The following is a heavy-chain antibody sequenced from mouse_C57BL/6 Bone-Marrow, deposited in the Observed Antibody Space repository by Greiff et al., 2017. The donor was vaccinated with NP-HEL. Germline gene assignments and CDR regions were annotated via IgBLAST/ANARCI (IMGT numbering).Heavy chain of an antibody. CDR3: ARLVLTGTCLFDY. D-gene: IGHD4-1*01. V-gene: IGHV5-15*01. CDR1: GFTFSDYG. CDR2: ISNLAYSI. J-gene: IGHJ2*01. Sequence: EVKLVESGGGLVQPGGSLKLSCAASGFTFSDYGMAWVRQAPRKGPEWVAFISNLAYSIYYADTMTGRFTITRENAKNTLYLEMSILRSEDTAMYYCARLVLTGTCLFDYWGQGTTLTVSS.